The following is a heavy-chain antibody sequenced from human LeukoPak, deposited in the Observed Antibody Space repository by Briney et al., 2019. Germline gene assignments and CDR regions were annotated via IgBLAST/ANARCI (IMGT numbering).Heavy chain of an antibody. CDR2: IIPILGIA. D-gene: IGHD5-12*01. CDR1: GGTFSSYA. V-gene: IGHV1-69*04. Sequence: SVKVSCKASGGTFSSYAISWVRQAPGQGLEWMGRIIPILGIANYAQKFQGRVTITADKSTSTAYMELSSLRSEDTAVYYCARDQYSLSVMEYYYGMDVWGQGTTVTVSS. J-gene: IGHJ6*02. CDR3: ARDQYSLSVMEYYYGMDV.